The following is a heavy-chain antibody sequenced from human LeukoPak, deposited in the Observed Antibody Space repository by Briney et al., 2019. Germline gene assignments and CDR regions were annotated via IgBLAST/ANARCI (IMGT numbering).Heavy chain of an antibody. CDR3: TLYNY. Sequence: ASVKVSCKTSGYSFTSQDMHWVRQAPGQSLEWMGCINPGNGDTKYSQEFQGRVTIARDTSATTAYMELSSLRSDDMAVYYCTLYNYWGQGTLVTVSS. V-gene: IGHV1-3*03. D-gene: IGHD2-2*02. CDR2: INPGNGDT. CDR1: GYSFTSQD. J-gene: IGHJ4*02.